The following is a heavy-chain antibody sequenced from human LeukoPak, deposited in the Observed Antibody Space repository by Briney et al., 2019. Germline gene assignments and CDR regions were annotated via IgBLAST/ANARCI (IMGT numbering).Heavy chain of an antibody. J-gene: IGHJ4*02. Sequence: SETLSLTCAVYGGSFSGYYWSWIRQPPGKGLEWIGEINHSGSTNYNPSLKSRVTISVDTSKNQFSLKLSSVTAADTAVYYCARGRFGAAAGGYFGYWGQGTLVTVSS. CDR1: GGSFSGYY. V-gene: IGHV4-34*01. CDR2: INHSGST. CDR3: ARGRFGAAAGGYFGY. D-gene: IGHD6-13*01.